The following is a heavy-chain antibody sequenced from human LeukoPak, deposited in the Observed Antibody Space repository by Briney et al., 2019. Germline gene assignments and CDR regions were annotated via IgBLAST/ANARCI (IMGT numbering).Heavy chain of an antibody. V-gene: IGHV1-18*01. CDR3: AREYYYDSSGYDTAFDY. J-gene: IGHJ4*02. CDR1: GYTFTSYG. D-gene: IGHD3-22*01. CDR2: ISAYNGNT. Sequence: ASVKVSCKASGYTFTSYGISWVRQAPGQGLEWMGWISAYNGNTNYAQKLQGRVTMTTDTSTSTAYMELRSLRSDDTAVYYCAREYYYDSSGYDTAFDYWGQGTLVTVSS.